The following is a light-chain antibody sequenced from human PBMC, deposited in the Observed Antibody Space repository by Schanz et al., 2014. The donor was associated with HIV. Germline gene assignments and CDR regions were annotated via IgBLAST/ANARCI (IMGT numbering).Light chain of an antibody. CDR1: QSIGNS. J-gene: IGKJ1*01. Sequence: DIQMTQFPSTLSASVGDRVTITCRASQSIGNSLAWFQQKPGRAPKLLIYKASSLETGVPSTFSGSGSETEFTLTISSLQPDDSATYYCHQYATTSWTFGQGTKVEIK. CDR2: KAS. CDR3: HQYATTSWT. V-gene: IGKV1-5*03.